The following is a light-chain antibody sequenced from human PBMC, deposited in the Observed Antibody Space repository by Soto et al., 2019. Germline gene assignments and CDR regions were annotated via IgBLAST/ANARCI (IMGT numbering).Light chain of an antibody. V-gene: IGKV3-20*01. J-gene: IGKJ4*01. CDR1: QSVSSNY. CDR2: GAS. Sequence: EIVLTQSPGTLSLSPGERATLSCRASQSVSSNYLAWYQQKPDQAPRLLIYGASSRATGIPDRFSGSWSGTAFTLTIIRLEPEDFAVYYCQQYGSSPRVTFGGGTKVEIK. CDR3: QQYGSSPRVT.